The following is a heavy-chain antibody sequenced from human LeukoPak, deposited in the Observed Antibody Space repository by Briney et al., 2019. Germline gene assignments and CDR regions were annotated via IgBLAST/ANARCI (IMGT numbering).Heavy chain of an antibody. Sequence: PSETLSLTCTVSGGSISSYYWSGIRQPPGKGLEWIGYIYYSGSTNYNPSLKSRVTISVDTSKNQFSLKLSSVTAADTAVYYCARGITSGFDYWGQGTLVTVSS. D-gene: IGHD3-10*01. CDR3: ARGITSGFDY. J-gene: IGHJ4*02. CDR1: GGSISSYY. V-gene: IGHV4-59*01. CDR2: IYYSGST.